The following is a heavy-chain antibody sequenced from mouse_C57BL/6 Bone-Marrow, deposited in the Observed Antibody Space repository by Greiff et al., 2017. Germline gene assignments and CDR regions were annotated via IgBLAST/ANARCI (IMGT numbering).Heavy chain of an antibody. J-gene: IGHJ2*01. D-gene: IGHD2-1*01. V-gene: IGHV1-18*01. CDR3: ARCYYGNYDY. Sequence: EVQLQESGPELVEPGASVKIPCKASGYTFTDYNMDWVKQSHGKSLEWIGDINPNNGGTIYNQKFKGKATLTVDKSSSTAYMELRSLTSEDTAVYYCARCYYGNYDYWGQGTTLTVSS. CDR1: GYTFTDYN. CDR2: INPNNGGT.